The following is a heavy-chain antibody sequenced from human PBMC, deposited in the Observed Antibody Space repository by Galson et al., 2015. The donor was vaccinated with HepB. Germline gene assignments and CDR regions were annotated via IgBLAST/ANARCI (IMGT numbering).Heavy chain of an antibody. V-gene: IGHV3-30*04. D-gene: IGHD6-13*01. CDR2: ISSDGSNT. Sequence: SLRLSCAASGFTFSSSAMHWVRQAPGKGPEWVAVISSDGSNTDYADSVRGRFTISRDNLKNTLYLQLNSLKPEDTAVYYCAKDNVASSWDDTTIFDSWGQGTLVTVSS. CDR3: AKDNVASSWDDTTIFDS. CDR1: GFTFSSSA. J-gene: IGHJ4*02.